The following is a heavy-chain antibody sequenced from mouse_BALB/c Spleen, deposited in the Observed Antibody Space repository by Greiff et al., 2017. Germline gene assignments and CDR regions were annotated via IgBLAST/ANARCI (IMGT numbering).Heavy chain of an antibody. D-gene: IGHD2-1*01. CDR1: GFTFSSFG. CDR2: ISSGSSTI. V-gene: IGHV5-17*02. J-gene: IGHJ3*01. CDR3: ARSEGYGNYVFEFAY. Sequence: EVQGVESGGGLVQPGGSRKLSCAASGFTFSSFGMHWVRQAPEKGLEWVAYISSGSSTIYYADTVKGRFTISRDNPKNTLFLQMTSLRSEDTAMYYFARSEGYGNYVFEFAYWGQGTLVTVSA.